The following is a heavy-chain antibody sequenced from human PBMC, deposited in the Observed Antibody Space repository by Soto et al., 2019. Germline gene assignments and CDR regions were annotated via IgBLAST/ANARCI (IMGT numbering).Heavy chain of an antibody. CDR2: ISYDGSNK. Sequence: QVQLVESGGGVVQPGRSLRLSCAASGFTFSSYAMHWVRQAPGKGLEWVAVISYDGSNKYYADSVKGRFIISRDNSKNTLYLQMNSLRAEDTAVYYCARDAPPYYDILTGYYPVDYYYGMDVWGQGTTVTVSS. D-gene: IGHD3-9*01. J-gene: IGHJ6*02. V-gene: IGHV3-30-3*01. CDR3: ARDAPPYYDILTGYYPVDYYYGMDV. CDR1: GFTFSSYA.